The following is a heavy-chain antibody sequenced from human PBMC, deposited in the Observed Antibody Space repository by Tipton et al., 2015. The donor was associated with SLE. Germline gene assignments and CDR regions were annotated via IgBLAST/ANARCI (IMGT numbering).Heavy chain of an antibody. V-gene: IGHV4-61*01. CDR1: GGSVSSGSYY. D-gene: IGHD3-22*01. Sequence: LRLSCTVSGGSVSSGSYYWSWIRQPPGKGLEWIGYIYYSGSTNYNPSLKSRVTISVDTSKNQFSLKLSSVTAADTAVYYCARGGYYYDSSGYGYWGQGTLVTVSS. CDR2: IYYSGST. CDR3: ARGGYYYDSSGYGY. J-gene: IGHJ4*02.